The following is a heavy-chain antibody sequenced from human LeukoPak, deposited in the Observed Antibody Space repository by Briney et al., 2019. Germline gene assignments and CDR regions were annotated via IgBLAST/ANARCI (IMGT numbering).Heavy chain of an antibody. V-gene: IGHV4-61*02. Sequence: PSDTLSLTCTVSGGSISSCSYHWSWIRQPAGKGLEWIGRIYTSGSTNYNPSLKSRVTISVDTSKNQFSLKLSSVTAADTAVYYCARDGRYGDFHLVWGKGTTVTVSS. J-gene: IGHJ6*04. CDR1: GGSISSCSYH. D-gene: IGHD4-17*01. CDR2: IYTSGST. CDR3: ARDGRYGDFHLV.